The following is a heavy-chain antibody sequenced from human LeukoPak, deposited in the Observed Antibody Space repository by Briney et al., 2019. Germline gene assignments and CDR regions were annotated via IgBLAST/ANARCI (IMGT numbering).Heavy chain of an antibody. CDR1: GGSISSYY. J-gene: IGHJ6*03. CDR2: IYYSGST. CDR3: ARDRYYYMDV. V-gene: IGHV4-59*01. Sequence: PSETLSLTCTVSGGSISSYYWSWIRQPPGEGLEWIGYIYYSGSTNYNPSLKSRATISVDTSKNQFSLKLSSVTAADTAVYYCARDRYYYMDVWGKGTTVTVSS.